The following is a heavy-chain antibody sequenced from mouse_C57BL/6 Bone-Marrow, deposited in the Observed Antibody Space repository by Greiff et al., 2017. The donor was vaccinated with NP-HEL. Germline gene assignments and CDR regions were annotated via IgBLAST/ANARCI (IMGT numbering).Heavy chain of an antibody. CDR2: INYDGSST. Sequence: EVQVVESEGGLVQPGSSMKLSCTASGFTFSDYSMAWVRQVPEKGLEWVANINYDGSSTYYLDSLKGRFIISRDNAKNILYLQMSSLKSEDTATYYCAREGGLRRRTYAMDYWGQGTSVTVSS. CDR1: GFTFSDYS. J-gene: IGHJ4*01. CDR3: AREGGLRRRTYAMDY. D-gene: IGHD2-4*01. V-gene: IGHV5-16*01.